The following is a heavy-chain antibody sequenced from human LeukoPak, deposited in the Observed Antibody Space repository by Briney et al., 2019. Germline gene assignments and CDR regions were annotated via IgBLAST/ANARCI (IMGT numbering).Heavy chain of an antibody. CDR1: GYTFTSYG. J-gene: IGHJ5*02. CDR2: ISAYNGHT. CDR3: AREVMRPGENWFDP. Sequence: ASVKVSCKASGYTFTSYGISWVRQAPGQGLEWMGWISAYNGHTNYAQKLQGRVTMTTDTSTSTAYMELRSLRSDDTAVYYCAREVMRPGENWFDPWGQGTLVTVSS. D-gene: IGHD2-8*01. V-gene: IGHV1-18*01.